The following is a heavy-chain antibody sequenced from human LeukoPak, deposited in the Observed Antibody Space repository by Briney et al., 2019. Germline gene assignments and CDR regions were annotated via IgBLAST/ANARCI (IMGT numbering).Heavy chain of an antibody. V-gene: IGHV4-30-2*01. J-gene: IGHJ4*02. D-gene: IGHD1-1*01. CDR1: GGSISSGGYS. CDR3: ARRNWSAATGSYYFDY. Sequence: PSETLSLTCAVSGGSISSGGYSWSWIRQPPGKGLEWIGYIYHSGSTYYNPSLKSRVTISVDRSKNQFSLKLSSVTAADKAVYYCARRNWSAATGSYYFDYWGQGTLVTVSS. CDR2: IYHSGST.